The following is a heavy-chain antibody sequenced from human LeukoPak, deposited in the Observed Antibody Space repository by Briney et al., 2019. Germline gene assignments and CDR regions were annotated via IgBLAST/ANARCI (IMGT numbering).Heavy chain of an antibody. CDR1: GFTVSSNY. D-gene: IGHD6-13*01. Sequence: GGSLRLSCAASGFTVSSNYMSWVRQAPGKGLEWVSVIYSRGSTYYADSVKGRFTISRDNSKNTLYLQMNSLRAEDTAVYYCARAYSIRYYFDYWGQGTLVTVSS. CDR2: IYSRGST. J-gene: IGHJ4*02. CDR3: ARAYSIRYYFDY. V-gene: IGHV3-53*01.